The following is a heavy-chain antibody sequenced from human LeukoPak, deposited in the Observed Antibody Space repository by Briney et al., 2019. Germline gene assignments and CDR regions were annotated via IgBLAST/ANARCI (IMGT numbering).Heavy chain of an antibody. D-gene: IGHD3-22*01. J-gene: IGHJ4*02. V-gene: IGHV1-18*01. CDR3: ARALWFNRQPPNLSSGYWVYFDY. Sequence: ASVKVSCKASGYTFTSYGISWVRQAPGQGLEWMGWTSAYNGNTNYAQKLQGRVTMTTDTSTSTAYMELRSLRSDDTAVYYCARALWFNRQPPNLSSGYWVYFDYWGQGTLVTVSS. CDR1: GYTFTSYG. CDR2: TSAYNGNT.